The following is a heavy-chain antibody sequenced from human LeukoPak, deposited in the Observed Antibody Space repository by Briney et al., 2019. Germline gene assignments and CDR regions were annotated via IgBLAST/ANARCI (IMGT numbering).Heavy chain of an antibody. CDR1: GDSISSSDHY. J-gene: IGHJ5*02. CDR2: IYYSGST. D-gene: IGHD3-3*01. CDR3: AREPNYDFWSGPNWFDP. V-gene: IGHV4-39*07. Sequence: PSQTLSLTCTVSGDSISSSDHYWSWIRQPPGKGLEWIGSIYYSGSTYYNPSLKSRVTISVDTSKNQFSLKLSSVTAADTAVYYCAREPNYDFWSGPNWFDPWGQGTLVTVSS.